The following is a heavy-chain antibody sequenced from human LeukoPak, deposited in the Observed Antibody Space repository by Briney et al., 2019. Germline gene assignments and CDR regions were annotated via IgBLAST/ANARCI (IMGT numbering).Heavy chain of an antibody. CDR3: ARDSGYSNSWYDFDY. CDR2: ISGSGGST. CDR1: GFTFSSYA. J-gene: IGHJ4*02. Sequence: GGSLRLSCAASGFTFSSYAMSWVRQAPGKGLEWVSAISGSGGSTYYADSVKGRFTISRDNSKNTLYLQMNSLRAEDTAVYYCARDSGYSNSWYDFDYWGQGTLVTVS. V-gene: IGHV3-23*01. D-gene: IGHD6-13*01.